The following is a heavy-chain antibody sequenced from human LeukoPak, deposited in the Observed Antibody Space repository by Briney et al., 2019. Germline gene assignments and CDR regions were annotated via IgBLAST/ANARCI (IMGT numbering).Heavy chain of an antibody. CDR2: INSDGSST. Sequence: GGSLRLSCAASGFTFSSYWMHWVRQAPGKGLVWVSRINSDGSSTSYADSVKGRFTISRDNAKNTLYLQMNSLRAEDTAVYYCAKTGGYDSSGYHYYCYMDVWGKGTTVTVSS. D-gene: IGHD3-22*01. J-gene: IGHJ6*03. V-gene: IGHV3-74*01. CDR3: AKTGGYDSSGYHYYCYMDV. CDR1: GFTFSSYW.